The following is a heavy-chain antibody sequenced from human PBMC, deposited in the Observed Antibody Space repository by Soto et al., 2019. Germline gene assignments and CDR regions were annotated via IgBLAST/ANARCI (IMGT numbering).Heavy chain of an antibody. CDR3: ARDGQQLVPFDY. CDR1: GGTFSSYA. CDR2: IIPIFGTA. Sequence: QVQLVQSGAEVKKPRSSVKVSCKASGGTFSSYAISWVRQAPGQGLEWMGGIIPIFGTANYAQKFQGRVTITADESTSTAYMELSSLRSEDTAMYYCARDGQQLVPFDYWGQGTLVTVSS. V-gene: IGHV1-69*12. J-gene: IGHJ4*02. D-gene: IGHD6-13*01.